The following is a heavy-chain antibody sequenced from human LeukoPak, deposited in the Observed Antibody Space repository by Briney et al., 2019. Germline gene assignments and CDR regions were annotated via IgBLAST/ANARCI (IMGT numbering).Heavy chain of an antibody. CDR2: INHSGST. Sequence: KTSETLSLTCAVYGGSFSGYYWSWIRQPPGKGLEWIGEINHSGSTNYNPSLKSRVTISVDTSKNQFSLKLSSVTAADTAVYYCARAWREGIIAVAGLVDYWGQGTLVTVSS. V-gene: IGHV4-34*01. CDR3: ARAWREGIIAVAGLVDY. D-gene: IGHD6-19*01. J-gene: IGHJ4*02. CDR1: GGSFSGYY.